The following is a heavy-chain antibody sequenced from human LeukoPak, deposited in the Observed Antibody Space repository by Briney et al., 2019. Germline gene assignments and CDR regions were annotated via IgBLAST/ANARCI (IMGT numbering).Heavy chain of an antibody. CDR3: ARDRGIDYDFWSGYYQSWFDP. J-gene: IGHJ5*02. D-gene: IGHD3-3*01. CDR1: GYTFTGYY. CDR2: INPNTAGT. Sequence: ASVKVSCKASGYTFTGYYFHWVRQAPGQGLEWMGWINPNTAGTNYAQKFLGGVTLTWDTSISTAYMELNRLTSDDTAVYYCARDRGIDYDFWSGYYQSWFDPWGQGTLVTVSS. V-gene: IGHV1-2*02.